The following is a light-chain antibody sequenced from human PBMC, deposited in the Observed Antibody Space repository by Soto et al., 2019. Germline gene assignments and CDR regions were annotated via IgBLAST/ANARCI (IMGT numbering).Light chain of an antibody. J-gene: IGKJ1*01. CDR3: QQYSYFAT. CDR1: QSISSW. CDR2: KAS. V-gene: IGKV1-5*03. Sequence: DIQMTQSPSTLSASVGDRVTITCRASQSISSWLTWYQQKAGQAPKHLLYKASIVESGVPSRFSGSGSGTEFTLAISSLQPDDSATYYCQQYSYFATFGQGTRVEVK.